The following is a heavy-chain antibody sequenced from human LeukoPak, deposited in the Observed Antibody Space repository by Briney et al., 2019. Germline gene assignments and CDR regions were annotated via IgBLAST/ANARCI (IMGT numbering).Heavy chain of an antibody. D-gene: IGHD3-22*01. CDR2: ISGSGGST. V-gene: IGHV3-23*01. Sequence: PGGSLRLSCAASGFTFSSSWMHWVRQAPGKGLEWVSAISGSGGSTYYADSVKGRFTISRDNSKNTLYLQMNSLRAEDTAVYYCAKDQYYDSSGSLYFNYWGQGTLVTVSS. CDR1: GFTFSSSW. J-gene: IGHJ4*02. CDR3: AKDQYYDSSGSLYFNY.